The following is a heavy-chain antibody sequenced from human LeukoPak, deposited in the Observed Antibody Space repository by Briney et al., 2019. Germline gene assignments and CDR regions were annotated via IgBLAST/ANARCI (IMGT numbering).Heavy chain of an antibody. J-gene: IGHJ4*02. CDR3: AREFEYRTSGAGY. D-gene: IGHD6-6*01. V-gene: IGHV3-21*01. CDR2: MSIISGIK. CDR1: GLTFSRYS. Sequence: GGSLRLSCAASGLTFSRYSMNWVRQAPGKGREWVSSMSIISGIKYYADSVKGRFTISRDNGENSLYLQMNSLRVEDTAVYYCAREFEYRTSGAGYWGQGTLVTVSS.